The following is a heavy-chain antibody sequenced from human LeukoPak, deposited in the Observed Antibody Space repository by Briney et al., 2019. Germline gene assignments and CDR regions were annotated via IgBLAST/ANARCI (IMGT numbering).Heavy chain of an antibody. V-gene: IGHV3-30-3*01. Sequence: GGSLRLSCAASGFTFSNYAMHWVRQAPGKGLEWVAVISYDGSNKYYADSVKGRFTISRDNSKNTLYLQMNSLRTEDTAVYYCARGDSSWDYFDYWGQGTLVTVSS. CDR1: GFTFSNYA. D-gene: IGHD6-13*01. CDR3: ARGDSSWDYFDY. J-gene: IGHJ4*02. CDR2: ISYDGSNK.